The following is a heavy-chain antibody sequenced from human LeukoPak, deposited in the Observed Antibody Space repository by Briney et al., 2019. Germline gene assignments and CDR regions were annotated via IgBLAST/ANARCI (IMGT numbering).Heavy chain of an antibody. D-gene: IGHD2-2*02. J-gene: IGHJ3*02. CDR2: IYPGESDT. Sequence: GGALKISFKGLGSPFTNYWIGGGRPMPGKGLEGMGSIYPGESDTRYSPCFQGQVTISADKSISTAYLQWSSLKASDTAMYYCASRGAPKYCSSTSCYTGAFDIWGQGTMVTVSS. CDR1: GSPFTNYW. CDR3: ASRGAPKYCSSTSCYTGAFDI. V-gene: IGHV5-51*01.